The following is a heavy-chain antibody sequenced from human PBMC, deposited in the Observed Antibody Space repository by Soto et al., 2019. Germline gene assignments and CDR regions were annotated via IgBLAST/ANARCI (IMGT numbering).Heavy chain of an antibody. CDR1: GYTFKDYD. D-gene: IGHD3-3*01. CDR3: ARRMTWSLWCFDL. Sequence: QVQLLQSGAEVKKPGTSVRVSCRASGYTFKDYDINWVRRAPGQGLEWMGWMNPNSGNTAYARKFHDRITMTRSVSARTAFMELSSLTPEDTAVYYSARRMTWSLWCFDLWGSGTQVTVSS. CDR2: MNPNSGNT. J-gene: IGHJ2*01. V-gene: IGHV1-8*01.